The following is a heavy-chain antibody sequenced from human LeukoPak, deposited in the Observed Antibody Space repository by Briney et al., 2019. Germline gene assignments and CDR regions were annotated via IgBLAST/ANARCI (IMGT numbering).Heavy chain of an antibody. D-gene: IGHD6-6*01. J-gene: IGHJ4*02. CDR1: GYSFTSYW. CDR3: VRQGEYSSSYYFDY. Sequence: GESLQISCQGSGYSFTSYWIGWVRQMPGKGLEWMGIIYPGDSDTRYSPSFQGQVTISADKSISTAYLQWSSLKASDTAMYYCVRQGEYSSSYYFDYWGQGTLVTVSS. CDR2: IYPGDSDT. V-gene: IGHV5-51*01.